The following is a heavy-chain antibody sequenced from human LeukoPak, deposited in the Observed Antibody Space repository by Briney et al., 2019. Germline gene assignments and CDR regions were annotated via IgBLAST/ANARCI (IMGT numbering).Heavy chain of an antibody. J-gene: IGHJ4*02. Sequence: GGSLRLSCAASGFTFSSYEMNWVRQAPGKGLEWVSYISSSGSTIYYADSVKGRFTISRDNSKNTLYLQMGSLRAEDMAVYYCARDYDSSGYFYRGFDYWGQGTLVTVSS. D-gene: IGHD3-22*01. V-gene: IGHV3-48*03. CDR1: GFTFSSYE. CDR2: ISSSGSTI. CDR3: ARDYDSSGYFYRGFDY.